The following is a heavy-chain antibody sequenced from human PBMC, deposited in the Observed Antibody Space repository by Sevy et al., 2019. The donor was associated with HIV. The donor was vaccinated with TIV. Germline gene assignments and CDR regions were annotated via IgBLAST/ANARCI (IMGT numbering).Heavy chain of an antibody. CDR1: GLSVSRNY. J-gene: IGHJ3*02. CDR3: ASQLGIRAFDI. Sequence: GGSLRLSCAASGLSVSRNYLSWVRQAPGKGLEWVSVICAGGSTYYADSVKGRFTVSRDKAKNTLYCQMNSLRAEDTAVYYCASQLGIRAFDIWGHGTMVTVSS. D-gene: IGHD7-27*01. CDR2: ICAGGST. V-gene: IGHV3-53*01.